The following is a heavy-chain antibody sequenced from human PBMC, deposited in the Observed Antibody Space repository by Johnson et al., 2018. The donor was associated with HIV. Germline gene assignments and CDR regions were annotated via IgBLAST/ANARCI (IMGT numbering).Heavy chain of an antibody. CDR3: TRRGYYDSSGYAFDI. CDR1: GFTFSSYG. J-gene: IGHJ3*02. V-gene: IGHV3-73*01. CDR2: IRSKANSYAT. Sequence: VQLVESGGGVVQPGRSLRLSCAASGFTFSSYGMHWVRQAPGKGLEWVGRIRSKANSYATAYAASVKGRFTISRDDSKNTAYLQMNSLKTEDTAVYYCTRRGYYDSSGYAFDIWGQGTMVTVSS. D-gene: IGHD3-22*01.